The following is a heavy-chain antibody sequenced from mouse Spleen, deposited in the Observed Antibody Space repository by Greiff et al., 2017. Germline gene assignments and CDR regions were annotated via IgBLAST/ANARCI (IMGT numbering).Heavy chain of an antibody. D-gene: IGHD2-3*01. CDR3: AKAYDGYYGAWFAY. CDR1: GFSLTSYG. J-gene: IGHJ3*01. CDR2: IWSGGST. V-gene: IGHV2-4*01. Sequence: QVQLQQSGPGLVQPSQSLSITCTVSGFSLTSYGVHWVRQPPGKGLEWLGVIWSGGSTDYNAAFISRLSISKDNSKSQVFFKMNSLQADDTAIYYCAKAYDGYYGAWFAYWGQGTLVTVSA.